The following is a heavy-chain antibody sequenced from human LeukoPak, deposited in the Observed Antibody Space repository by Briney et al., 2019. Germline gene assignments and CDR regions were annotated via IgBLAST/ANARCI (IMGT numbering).Heavy chain of an antibody. J-gene: IGHJ6*02. CDR3: ARDEPITFRHYYGMDV. Sequence: ASVKVSCKASGYTFTSYAMHWVRQAPGQRLEWMGWINAGNGNTKYSQKFQGRVTITRDTSASTAYMEPSSPRSEDTAVYYCARDEPITFRHYYGMDVWGQGTTVTVSS. D-gene: IGHD3-16*01. CDR1: GYTFTSYA. CDR2: INAGNGNT. V-gene: IGHV1-3*01.